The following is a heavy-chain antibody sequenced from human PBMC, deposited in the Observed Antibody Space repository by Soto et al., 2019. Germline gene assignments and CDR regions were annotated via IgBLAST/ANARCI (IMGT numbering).Heavy chain of an antibody. J-gene: IGHJ5*02. CDR2: MNPKSGNT. D-gene: IGHD3-10*01. V-gene: IGHV1-8*01. CDR1: GYTFTNHD. CDR3: ARSTMVRGVTP. Sequence: GASVKVSCKASGYTFTNHDINWVRQATGQGLEWMGWMNPKSGNTGYAQKFQGRFTMTIDTSISTAYMELSSLRSEDTAVYYCARSTMVRGVTPWGQGTLVTVSS.